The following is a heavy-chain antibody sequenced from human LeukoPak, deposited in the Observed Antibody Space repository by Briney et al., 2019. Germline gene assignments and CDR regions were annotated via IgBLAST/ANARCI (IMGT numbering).Heavy chain of an antibody. CDR1: GFTFSSYA. CDR2: ISGSGGST. CDR3: AKAHDNCGGDCSPLDYNDF. J-gene: IGHJ4*02. D-gene: IGHD2-21*02. V-gene: IGHV3-23*01. Sequence: PGGSLRLSCAASGFTFSSYAMSWVRQAPGKGLEWVSAISGSGGSTYYADSVKGRFTISRDNSKNTLYLHMNNLGAEDTAVYYCAKAHDNCGGDCSPLDYNDFWGQGTLVTVSS.